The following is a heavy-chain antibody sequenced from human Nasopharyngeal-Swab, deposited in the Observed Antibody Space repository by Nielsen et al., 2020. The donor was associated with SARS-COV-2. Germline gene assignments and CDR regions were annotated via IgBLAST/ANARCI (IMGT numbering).Heavy chain of an antibody. V-gene: IGHV3-21*01. CDR1: EFTFDDYA. J-gene: IGHJ4*02. D-gene: IGHD4-11*01. CDR3: ARGGGNYGNYYFDY. CDR2: ISSSGAHV. Sequence: GESLKISCAASEFTFDDYAMNWVRQAPGKGLEWVSSISSSGAHVYQPDSVRGRFTISRDNAKNSLYLQMNSLRVEDTAVYYCARGGGNYGNYYFDYWGQGTLVTVSS.